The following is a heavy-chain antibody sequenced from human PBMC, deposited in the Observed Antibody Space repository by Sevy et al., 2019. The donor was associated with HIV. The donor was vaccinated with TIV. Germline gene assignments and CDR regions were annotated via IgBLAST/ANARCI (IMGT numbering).Heavy chain of an antibody. CDR3: TRWKSAQSIFDY. CDR1: GFTFGDYC. D-gene: IGHD1-1*01. CDR2: LKSDVYGGTV. J-gene: IGHJ4*02. Sequence: GGSLRLSCTASGFTFGDYCMSWVRQAPGKGLEWVAFLKSDVYGGTVDHAASVRGRFVISRDDSKTIAYLQMNDPKSEDTGVYYCTRWKSAQSIFDYWGQGARVTVSS. V-gene: IGHV3-49*04.